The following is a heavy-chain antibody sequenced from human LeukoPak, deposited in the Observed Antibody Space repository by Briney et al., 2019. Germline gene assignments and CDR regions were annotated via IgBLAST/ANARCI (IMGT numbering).Heavy chain of an antibody. CDR3: ASEKIAVAGDYYYYGMDV. V-gene: IGHV1-46*01. Sequence: ASVKVSCKASGYTFTSYYMHWVRQAPGQGLEWMGIINPSGGSTSYAQKFQGRVTMTRDTSTSTVYMELSSLRSEDTAVYYCASEKIAVAGDYYYYGMDVWGQGTTVTVSS. D-gene: IGHD6-19*01. J-gene: IGHJ6*02. CDR1: GYTFTSYY. CDR2: INPSGGST.